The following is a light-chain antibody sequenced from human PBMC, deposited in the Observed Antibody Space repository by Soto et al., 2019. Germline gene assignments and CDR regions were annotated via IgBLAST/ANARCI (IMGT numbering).Light chain of an antibody. CDR3: QQYNNWPPMYT. J-gene: IGKJ2*01. CDR1: QSVSSN. CDR2: GAS. V-gene: IGKV3-15*01. Sequence: EIVMTQSPATLSVSPGERATLSCRASQSVSSNLAWYQQKPGQAPRLLIYGASTRATGIPARFSGSGSGTEFTLTISSLKSEGFAVYYCQQYNNWPPMYTFGQGTKLEMK.